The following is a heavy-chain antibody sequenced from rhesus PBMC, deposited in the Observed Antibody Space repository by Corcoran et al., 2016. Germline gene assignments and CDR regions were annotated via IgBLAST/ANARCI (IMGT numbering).Heavy chain of an antibody. D-gene: IGHD6-13*01. CDR3: ARGAKSSWWWRVEFDY. CDR2: IDWDDDK. Sequence: QVTLKESGPALVKPTQTLTLTCTFAGFSLTTSGMGVGWIRQPPGKALEWLALIDWDDDKGSRTSLPSRLTISKDTAKSQVVLTMTNMDPVDTATYYCARGAKSSWWWRVEFDYWGQGVLVTVSS. J-gene: IGHJ4*01. V-gene: IGHV2-174*01. CDR1: GFSLTTSGMG.